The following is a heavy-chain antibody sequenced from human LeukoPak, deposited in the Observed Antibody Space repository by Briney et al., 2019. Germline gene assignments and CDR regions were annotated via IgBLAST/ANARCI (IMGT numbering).Heavy chain of an antibody. CDR2: INSDGSST. CDR3: ARGDYVWGSYRYRIDP. V-gene: IGHV3-74*01. J-gene: IGHJ5*02. Sequence: GGSLRLSCAASGFTFSSYWMHWARQAPGKGLVWVSRINSDGSSTSYADSVKGRFTISRDNAKNTLYLQMNSLRAEDTAMYYCARGDYVWGSYRYRIDPWGQGTLVTVSS. CDR1: GFTFSSYW. D-gene: IGHD3-16*02.